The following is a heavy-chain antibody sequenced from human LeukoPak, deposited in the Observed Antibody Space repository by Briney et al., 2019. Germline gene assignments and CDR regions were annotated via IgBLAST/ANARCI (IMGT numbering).Heavy chain of an antibody. V-gene: IGHV3-23*01. CDR2: ISGGADST. J-gene: IGHJ4*02. CDR1: GFTFSSYA. D-gene: IGHD5-12*01. Sequence: PGGSLRLSCAASGFTFSSYAMSWVRQAPGKGLEWVSAISGGADSTFYADSVKGRFTISRDNSKNTLFLQMNSLRAEDTAVYYCAYFLVATVQHFDHWGQGTLVTVSS. CDR3: AYFLVATVQHFDH.